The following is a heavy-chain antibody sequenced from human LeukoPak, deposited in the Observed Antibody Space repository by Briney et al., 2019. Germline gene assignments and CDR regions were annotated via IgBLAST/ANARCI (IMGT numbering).Heavy chain of an antibody. CDR1: GGSVSSGSYY. D-gene: IGHD3-10*01. V-gene: IGHV4-61*01. Sequence: SETLSLTCTVSGGSVSSGSYYWSWIRQPPGKGLEGIGYIYYSGSTNYNPSLKSRVTISVDTSKNQFSLKLSSVTAADTAVYYCASIYYYGSGSYYKGGIWFDPWGQGTPVTVSS. J-gene: IGHJ5*02. CDR2: IYYSGST. CDR3: ASIYYYGSGSYYKGGIWFDP.